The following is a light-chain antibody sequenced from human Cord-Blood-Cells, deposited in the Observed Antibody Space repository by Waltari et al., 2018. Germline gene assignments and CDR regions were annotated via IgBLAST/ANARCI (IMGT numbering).Light chain of an antibody. CDR2: EVS. Sequence: QSALTRPPSASGSPGQSVTISCTGTSSDVGGYNYVSWYQQHPGKAPKLMIYEVSKRPSGVPDRFSGSKSGNTASLTVSGLQDEDEADYYCSSYAGSNKVFGGGTKLTVL. V-gene: IGLV2-8*01. CDR3: SSYAGSNKV. CDR1: SSDVGGYNY. J-gene: IGLJ2*01.